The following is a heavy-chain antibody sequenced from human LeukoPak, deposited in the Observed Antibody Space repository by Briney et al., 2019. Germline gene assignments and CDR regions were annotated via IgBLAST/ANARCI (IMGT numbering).Heavy chain of an antibody. J-gene: IGHJ4*02. Sequence: PGGSLRLSCAASGFTFSNYGMYWVRQAPGKGLEWVTFIPFDGSNKYYAGSVKGRFTISRDNPKNTLYLQMNSLRAEDTAVYYCAKDHRVYDNSAFLDSWGQGTLVTVSS. V-gene: IGHV3-30*02. CDR3: AKDHRVYDNSAFLDS. D-gene: IGHD3-22*01. CDR1: GFTFSNYG. CDR2: IPFDGSNK.